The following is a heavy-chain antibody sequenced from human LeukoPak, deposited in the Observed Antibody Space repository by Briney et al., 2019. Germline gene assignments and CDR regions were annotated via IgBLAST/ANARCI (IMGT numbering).Heavy chain of an antibody. Sequence: PGGSLRLSCAASGFTFDDYAMHWVRHAPGKGLEWVSGISWNSGSIGYADSVKGRFTISRDNAKNSLYLQMNSLRAEDTALYYCAKDSRVAAADYFDYWGQGTLVTVSS. J-gene: IGHJ4*02. V-gene: IGHV3-9*01. CDR3: AKDSRVAAADYFDY. D-gene: IGHD6-13*01. CDR2: ISWNSGSI. CDR1: GFTFDDYA.